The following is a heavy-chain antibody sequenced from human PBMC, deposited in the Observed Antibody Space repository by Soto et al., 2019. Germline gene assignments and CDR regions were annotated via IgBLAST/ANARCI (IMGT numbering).Heavy chain of an antibody. CDR3: ARDPKTSGGQHWAFNYFDS. V-gene: IGHV3-30-3*01. J-gene: IGHJ4*02. CDR1: GFSFSISP. D-gene: IGHD7-27*01. Sequence: LRLSCAASGFSFSISPMHWVRQAPGKGPEWVALISYDGTNKFYADSVKGRFTISRDNSKSTLYLQVDSLRPEDAAVYHCARDPKTSGGQHWAFNYFDSWGQGTLVTVSS. CDR2: ISYDGTNK.